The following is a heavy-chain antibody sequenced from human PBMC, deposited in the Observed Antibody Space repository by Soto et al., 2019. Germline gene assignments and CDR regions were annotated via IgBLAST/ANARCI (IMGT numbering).Heavy chain of an antibody. CDR3: ARRSLGTSLAAFDI. V-gene: IGHV3-48*02. CDR2: ISSSSNTI. J-gene: IGHJ3*02. D-gene: IGHD6-13*01. Sequence: EVQLVESGGGLVQPGGSLRLSCAASGFTFSSYNMNWVRQAPGKGLEWVSYISSSSNTIYYADSVKGRFTISRDNAKNSLYLQMNSLRDEDTAVYYCARRSLGTSLAAFDIWGQGTMVTVSS. CDR1: GFTFSSYN.